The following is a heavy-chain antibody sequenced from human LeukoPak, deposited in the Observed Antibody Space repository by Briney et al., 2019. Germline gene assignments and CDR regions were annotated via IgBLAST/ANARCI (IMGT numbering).Heavy chain of an antibody. Sequence: PSETLSLTCTVSGGSILDSTYYWAWIRQPPGKGLEWIATIFYNGNTHYNPSLKSRVTMSVDTVKNQFSLNLNSVTAADTAVYYCASDSSGYYRIDYWGQGTLVTVSS. CDR2: IFYNGNT. V-gene: IGHV4-39*01. J-gene: IGHJ4*02. D-gene: IGHD3-22*01. CDR3: ASDSSGYYRIDY. CDR1: GGSILDSTYY.